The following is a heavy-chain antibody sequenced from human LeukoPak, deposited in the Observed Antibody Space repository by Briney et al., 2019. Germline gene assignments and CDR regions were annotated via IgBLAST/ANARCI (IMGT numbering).Heavy chain of an antibody. V-gene: IGHV3-9*01. CDR1: GFTFDDYA. Sequence: GRSLRLSCAASGFTFDDYAMHWVRQAPGKGLEWVSGISWKSGSIGYADSVKGRFTISRDNAKNSLYLQMNSLRAEDTALYYCAKDMARRLSYYYYGMDVWGQGTTVTVSS. D-gene: IGHD3-16*01. CDR2: ISWKSGSI. CDR3: AKDMARRLSYYYYGMDV. J-gene: IGHJ6*02.